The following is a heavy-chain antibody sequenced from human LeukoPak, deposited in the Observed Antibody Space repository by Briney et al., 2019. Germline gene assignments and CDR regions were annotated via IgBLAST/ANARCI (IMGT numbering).Heavy chain of an antibody. V-gene: IGHV4-34*01. J-gene: IGHJ6*03. CDR1: DGSFSGYY. D-gene: IGHD6-6*01. Sequence: PSETLSLTCAVYDGSFSGYYWSWISQPPGRGLEWIGEINHSGSTNYNPSLKSRVTISVDTSKNQFSLKLSSVTAADTAVYYCARGTKIAARPGRARDYYYYMDVWGKGTTVTVSS. CDR3: ARGTKIAARPGRARDYYYYMDV. CDR2: INHSGST.